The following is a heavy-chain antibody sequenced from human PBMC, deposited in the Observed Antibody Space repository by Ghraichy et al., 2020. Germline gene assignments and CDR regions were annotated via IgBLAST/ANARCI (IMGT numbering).Heavy chain of an antibody. J-gene: IGHJ3*02. CDR3: ARESLKVAGNALDI. D-gene: IGHD6-19*01. CDR1: GYSFTDYF. CDR2: INPNSGGT. Sequence: ASVKVSCKASGYSFTDYFMHWVRQAPGQGLEWMGRINPNSGGTNYAQKLQDRVTMTRDTSISTAYMDLISLRSDDTAVYFCARESLKVAGNALDIWGQGTMITVSS. V-gene: IGHV1-2*06.